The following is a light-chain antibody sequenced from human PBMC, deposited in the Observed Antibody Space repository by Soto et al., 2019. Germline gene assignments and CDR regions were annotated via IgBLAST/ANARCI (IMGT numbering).Light chain of an antibody. V-gene: IGKV3-20*01. Sequence: EIVLTQSPGTLSLSPGERATLSCRASQSISASYLAWYQQKPGQAPRLLVYGASSRATGIPDRFSGSGSGTAFTLTITRLESDDLAVYYCQQYGSSRTFGQGTKVESK. CDR1: QSISASY. J-gene: IGKJ1*01. CDR3: QQYGSSRT. CDR2: GAS.